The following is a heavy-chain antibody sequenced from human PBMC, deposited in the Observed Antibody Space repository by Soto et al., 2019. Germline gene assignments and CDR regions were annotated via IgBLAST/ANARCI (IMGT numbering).Heavy chain of an antibody. CDR1: GYTFTSYD. CDR2: MNPNSGNT. V-gene: IGHV1-8*01. Sequence: SVKVSCKASGYTFTSYDINWVRQATGQGLEWMGWMNPNSGNTGYAQKFQGRVTMTRNTSISTAYMELSSLRSEDTAVYYCARGQRDFYYYYMDVWGKGTTVTVSS. D-gene: IGHD3-3*01. J-gene: IGHJ6*03. CDR3: ARGQRDFYYYYMDV.